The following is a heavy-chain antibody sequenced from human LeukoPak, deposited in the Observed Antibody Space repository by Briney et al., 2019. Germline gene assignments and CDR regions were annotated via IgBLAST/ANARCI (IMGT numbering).Heavy chain of an antibody. CDR1: GGSISSYY. J-gene: IGHJ4*02. D-gene: IGHD1-26*01. V-gene: IGHV4-59*01. Sequence: SETLSLTCTVSGGSISSYYWSWIRQPLGKGLEWIGYIYYSGSTNYNPSLKSRVTISVDTSKNQFSLKLSSVTAADTAVYYCARYSGTYYVYWGQGTLVTVSS. CDR3: ARYSGTYYVY. CDR2: IYYSGST.